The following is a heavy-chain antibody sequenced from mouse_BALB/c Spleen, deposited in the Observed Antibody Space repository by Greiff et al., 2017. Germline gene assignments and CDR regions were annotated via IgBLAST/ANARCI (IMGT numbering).Heavy chain of an antibody. CDR2: IWWDDDK. CDR1: GFSLSTSGMG. V-gene: IGHV8-8*01. Sequence: QVQLKESGPGILKPSQTLSLTCSFSGFSLSTSGMGVGWIRQPSGKGLEWLAHIWWDDDKYYNPSLKSQLTISKDTSRNQVFLKITSVDTADTATYYCARRIRYYGSSPGYFDYWGQGTTLTVSS. CDR3: ARRIRYYGSSPGYFDY. D-gene: IGHD1-1*01. J-gene: IGHJ2*01.